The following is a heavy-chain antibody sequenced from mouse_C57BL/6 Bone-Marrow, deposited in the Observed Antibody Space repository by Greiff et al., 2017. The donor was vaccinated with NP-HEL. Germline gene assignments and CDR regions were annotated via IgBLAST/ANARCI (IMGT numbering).Heavy chain of an antibody. CDR3: ARHAEEEPLYYDYDGAWFAY. Sequence: QVQLQQSGAELVKPGASVKLSCKASGYTFTEYTIHWVKQRSGQGLEWIGWFYPGSGSIKYNEKFKDKATLTADKSSSTVYMELSRLTSEDSAVYFCARHAEEEPLYYDYDGAWFAYWGQGTLVTVSA. CDR1: GYTFTEYT. D-gene: IGHD2-4*01. V-gene: IGHV1-62-2*01. J-gene: IGHJ3*01. CDR2: FYPGSGSI.